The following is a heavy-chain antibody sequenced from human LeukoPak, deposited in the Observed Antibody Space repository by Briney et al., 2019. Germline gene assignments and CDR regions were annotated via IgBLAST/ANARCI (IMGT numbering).Heavy chain of an antibody. CDR2: RKQNGSEK. CDR1: GFTFSSYW. Sequence: PGESLRLSCAASGFTFSSYWMSWVRQAPGKGLEWVANRKQNGSEKYYGDSVKGRFTISRDNAKNSLYLQMNSLRAEDTAVYYCARVSIDCGGDCYSFPFDYWGQGTLVTVSS. V-gene: IGHV3-7*01. D-gene: IGHD2-21*01. CDR3: ARVSIDCGGDCYSFPFDY. J-gene: IGHJ4*02.